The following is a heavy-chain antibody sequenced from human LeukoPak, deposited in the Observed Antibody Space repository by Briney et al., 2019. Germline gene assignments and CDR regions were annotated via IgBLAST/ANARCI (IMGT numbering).Heavy chain of an antibody. V-gene: IGHV3-11*04. CDR2: ISSSGGSI. D-gene: IGHD6-19*01. J-gene: IGHJ4*02. CDR3: ARASQWLPTDY. CDR1: GFTFSDYY. Sequence: GGSLRLSCAASGFTFSDYYMSWIRQAPGKGLEWVSYISSSGGSIYYADSVKGRFTISRDNAKNSLYLQMNSLRAEDTAAYYCARASQWLPTDYWGQGTLVTVSS.